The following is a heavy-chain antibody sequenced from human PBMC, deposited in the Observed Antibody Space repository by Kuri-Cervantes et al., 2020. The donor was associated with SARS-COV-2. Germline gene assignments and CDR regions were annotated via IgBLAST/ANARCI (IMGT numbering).Heavy chain of an antibody. V-gene: IGHV1-2*02. CDR1: GYTFTGYY. J-gene: IGHJ4*02. CDR2: INPNSGGT. CDR3: ARQAQRVKFDY. D-gene: IGHD6-6*01. Sequence: ASVKVSCKASGYTFTGYYMHWVRQAPGQGLEWMGWINPNSGGTNYAQKLQGRVTMTTDASTSTAYMELRSLRSDDTAVYYCARQAQRVKFDYWGQGTLVTVSS.